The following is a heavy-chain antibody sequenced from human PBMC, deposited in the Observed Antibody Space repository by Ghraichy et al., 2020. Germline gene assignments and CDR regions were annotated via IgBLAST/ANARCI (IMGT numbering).Heavy chain of an antibody. D-gene: IGHD4-17*01. J-gene: IGHJ4*02. Sequence: LSLTCAASGFTFSSYWVTWVRQAPGKGLEWVANINQDESERYYVDSVKGRFSISRDYAENSVYLQMNSLRAEDTAVYYCARENGYYGDYLDYWDQGTLVTVSS. CDR1: GFTFSSYW. V-gene: IGHV3-7*03. CDR2: INQDESER. CDR3: ARENGYYGDYLDY.